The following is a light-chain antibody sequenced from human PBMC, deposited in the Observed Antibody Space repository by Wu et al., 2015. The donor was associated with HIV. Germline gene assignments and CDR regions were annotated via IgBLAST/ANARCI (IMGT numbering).Light chain of an antibody. V-gene: IGKV3-11*01. J-gene: IGKJ4*01. CDR3: QHRYSWPLT. Sequence: VLTQSPTTLSLSPGERATLSCRASQSLSSYLAWYQQKGGQAPRLLIYDASHRASGIPARFSGSGSGTDFTLTISRLEPEDFAVYYCQHRYSWPLTFGGGTKVEIK. CDR2: DAS. CDR1: QSLSSY.